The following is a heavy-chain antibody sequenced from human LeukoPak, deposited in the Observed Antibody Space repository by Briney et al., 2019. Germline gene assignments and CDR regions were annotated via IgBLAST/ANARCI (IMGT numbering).Heavy chain of an antibody. CDR2: TYYRSKWYN. J-gene: IGHJ4*02. CDR3: ASPHQPYIVGATAFDY. CDR1: GDSVSSNSAA. Sequence: SQTLSLTCAISGDSVSSNSAAWNWIRQSPSRGLEWLGRTYYRSKWYNDYAVSVKSRITINPDTSKNQFSLKLSSVTAADTAVYYCASPHQPYIVGATAFDYWGQGTLVTVSS. V-gene: IGHV6-1*01. D-gene: IGHD1-26*01.